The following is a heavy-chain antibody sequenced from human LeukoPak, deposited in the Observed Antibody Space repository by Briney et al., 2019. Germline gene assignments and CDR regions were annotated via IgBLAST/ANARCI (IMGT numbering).Heavy chain of an antibody. Sequence: SETLSLTCAVYGGSFSGYYWGWIRQPPGKGLEWIGSIYYSGSTYYNPSLKSRVTISVDTSKNQFSLKLSSVTAADTAVYYCARHGGCSGGSCYPLFDYWGQGTLVTVSS. J-gene: IGHJ4*02. CDR1: GGSFSGYY. CDR2: IYYSGST. D-gene: IGHD2-15*01. CDR3: ARHGGCSGGSCYPLFDY. V-gene: IGHV4-39*01.